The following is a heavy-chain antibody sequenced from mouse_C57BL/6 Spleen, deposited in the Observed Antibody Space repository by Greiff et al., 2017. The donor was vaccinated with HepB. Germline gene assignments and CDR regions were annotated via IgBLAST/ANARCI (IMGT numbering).Heavy chain of an antibody. CDR3: AREDYGKTNYFDY. Sequence: VQLQESGAELARPGASVKMSCKASGYTFTSYTMHWVKQRPGQGLEWIGYINPSSGYTKYNQKFKDKATLTADKSSSTAYMQLSSLTSEDSAVYYCAREDYGKTNYFDYWGQGTTLTVSS. V-gene: IGHV1-4*01. CDR1: GYTFTSYT. J-gene: IGHJ2*01. D-gene: IGHD1-1*01. CDR2: INPSSGYT.